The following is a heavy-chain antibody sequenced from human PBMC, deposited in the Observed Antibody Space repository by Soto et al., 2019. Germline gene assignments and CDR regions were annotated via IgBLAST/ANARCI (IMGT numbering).Heavy chain of an antibody. CDR3: ARWSRQRFLEWLLFDY. CDR2: SSSTGSAI. V-gene: IGHV3-11*01. Sequence: QVQLVESGGGLVEPVGSLRLSCAASGFTFSDYYMSWIRQDPGKWLEWISYSSSTGSAIYYADSVKGRFTSSRDNAKHSLYLQMNSLRAEDTAVYYCARWSRQRFLEWLLFDYWGQGTLVTVSS. J-gene: IGHJ4*02. D-gene: IGHD3-3*01. CDR1: GFTFSDYY.